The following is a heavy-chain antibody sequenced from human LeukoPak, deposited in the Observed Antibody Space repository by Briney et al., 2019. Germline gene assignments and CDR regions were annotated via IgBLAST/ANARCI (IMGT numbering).Heavy chain of an antibody. D-gene: IGHD6-19*01. CDR3: ASSGIAVAGTRYFDY. CDR2: INSDGSST. V-gene: IGHV3-74*01. J-gene: IGHJ4*02. CDR1: GFSFSTYA. Sequence: GGSLRLSCAASGFSFSTYAMSWVRQAPGKGLVWVSRINSDGSSTTYADSVKGRFTISRDNAKNTLYLQMNSLRAEDTAVYYCASSGIAVAGTRYFDYWGQGTLVTVSS.